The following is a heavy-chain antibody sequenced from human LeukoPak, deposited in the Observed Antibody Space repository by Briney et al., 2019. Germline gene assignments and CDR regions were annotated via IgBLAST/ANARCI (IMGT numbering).Heavy chain of an antibody. CDR1: GYTFTTYG. CDR3: ARDRMDTGTYFDY. J-gene: IGHJ4*02. Sequence: ASVKVSCKSSGYTFTTYGITWVRQAPGQGLEWMGWISTYNGNTYYAQKLQGRVIMTTDTSTSTAYMELRSLRSDDTAMYYCARDRMDTGTYFDYWGQGTLVTVSS. CDR2: ISTYNGNT. D-gene: IGHD5-18*01. V-gene: IGHV1-18*01.